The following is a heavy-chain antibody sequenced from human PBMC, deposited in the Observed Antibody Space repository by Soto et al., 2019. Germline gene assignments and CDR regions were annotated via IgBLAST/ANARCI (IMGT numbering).Heavy chain of an antibody. CDR2: ISWSSGSI. Sequence: EVQLVESGGGLVQPGRSLRLSCAASGFTFDDYAMHWVRQAPGKGLEWVSGISWSSGSIGYADSVKGRFTISRDNAKNSLYLQMHSLRAEDTALYYCAKDLITMVRRVIRGAGFDYWGQGTLVTVSS. CDR3: AKDLITMVRRVIRGAGFDY. D-gene: IGHD3-10*01. J-gene: IGHJ4*02. V-gene: IGHV3-9*01. CDR1: GFTFDDYA.